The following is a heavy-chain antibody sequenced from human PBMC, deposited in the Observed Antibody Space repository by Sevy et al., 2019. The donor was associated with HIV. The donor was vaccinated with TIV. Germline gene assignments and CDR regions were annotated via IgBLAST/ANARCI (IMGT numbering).Heavy chain of an antibody. V-gene: IGHV1-24*01. CDR1: GYTLTELS. Sequence: ASVKVSCKVSGYTLTELSIHWVRQAPGKGLEWLVTFDPEYGKTIYAQNFQGRVTMTEDTSTDTTYMELSSLRSEDTAVYYCASTRDYYDSSGYYFDYWGQGTLVTVSS. CDR2: FDPEYGKT. J-gene: IGHJ4*02. D-gene: IGHD3-22*01. CDR3: ASTRDYYDSSGYYFDY.